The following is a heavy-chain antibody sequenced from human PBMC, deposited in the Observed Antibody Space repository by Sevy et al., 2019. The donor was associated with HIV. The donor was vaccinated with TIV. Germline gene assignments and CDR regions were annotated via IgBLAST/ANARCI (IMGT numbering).Heavy chain of an antibody. V-gene: IGHV3-7*03. CDR3: ARAIAAASTRIDY. J-gene: IGHJ4*02. CDR2: IKQDGSEK. D-gene: IGHD6-13*01. Sequence: GGSLRLSCAASGFTFSSYWMSWVRQAPGKGLEWVANIKQDGSEKYYVDSVKGRFTISRDNAKNSLYLQMNSLRAEDTAVYYCARAIAAASTRIDYWGQGTLVTVSS. CDR1: GFTFSSYW.